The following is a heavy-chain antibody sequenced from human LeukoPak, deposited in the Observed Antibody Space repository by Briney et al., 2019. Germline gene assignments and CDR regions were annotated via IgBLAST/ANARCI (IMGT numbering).Heavy chain of an antibody. CDR1: GSSISSGNY. J-gene: IGHJ4*02. V-gene: IGHV4-38-2*01. D-gene: IGHD2-15*01. CDR3: ARGGFCSGPTCYSLWF. CDR2: IYHSGNT. Sequence: SETLSLTCGVSGSSISSGNYWGWIRQPPGQGLEWIGTIYHSGNTYYNPSLKSRVTLSVDTPKNQFSLNLNSVTAADTAVYFCARGGFCSGPTCYSLWFWGPGTLVTVSS.